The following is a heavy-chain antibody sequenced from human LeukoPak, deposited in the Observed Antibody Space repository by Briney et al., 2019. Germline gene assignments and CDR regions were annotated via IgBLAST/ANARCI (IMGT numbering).Heavy chain of an antibody. CDR3: ARFKILYAVNDY. Sequence: GGSLRLSCAASGFTFSSYEMNWVRQAPGKGLEWVSYISSSGSTIYYADSVKGRFTISRDNAKNSLYLQMNSLRAEDTAVYYCARFKILYAVNDYWGQGTLVTVSS. V-gene: IGHV3-48*03. J-gene: IGHJ4*02. CDR1: GFTFSSYE. D-gene: IGHD2-8*01. CDR2: ISSSGSTI.